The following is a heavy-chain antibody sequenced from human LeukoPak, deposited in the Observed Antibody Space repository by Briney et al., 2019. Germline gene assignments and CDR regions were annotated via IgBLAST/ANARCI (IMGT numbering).Heavy chain of an antibody. CDR2: ISGSGGST. J-gene: IGHJ4*02. CDR3: AKSHGSWYYVDY. Sequence: PGGSLRLSCAASGFTFSTYVMSWVRQAPGKGLEWVSGISGSGGSTYYAGSVKGRFTISRDNSKNTLYLQMNSLRAEDTAVYYCAKSHGSWYYVDYWGQGTLVTVSS. V-gene: IGHV3-23*01. D-gene: IGHD3-10*01. CDR1: GFTFSTYV.